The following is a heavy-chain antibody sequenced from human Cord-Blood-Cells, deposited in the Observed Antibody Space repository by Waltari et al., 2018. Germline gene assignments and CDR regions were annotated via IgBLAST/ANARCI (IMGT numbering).Heavy chain of an antibody. D-gene: IGHD5-12*01. Sequence: QVQLQQWGAGLLKPSETLSLTCAVYGGSFSGYYWSWIRQPPGKGLEWIGEINHSGSTNYNPSLKSRVTISVDTSKNQFSLKLSSVTAADTAVYYCARTSGYVEGVDYWGQGTLVTVSS. J-gene: IGHJ4*02. CDR1: GGSFSGYY. CDR3: ARTSGYVEGVDY. CDR2: INHSGST. V-gene: IGHV4-34*01.